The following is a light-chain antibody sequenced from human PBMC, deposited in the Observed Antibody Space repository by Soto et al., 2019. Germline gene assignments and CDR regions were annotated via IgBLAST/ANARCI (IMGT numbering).Light chain of an antibody. CDR2: GNS. J-gene: IGLJ2*01. V-gene: IGLV1-40*01. CDR3: QSYDSSLSGGV. CDR1: SSNIGAGYD. Sequence: QSVLTQPPSVSGAPGQRVTISCTGSSSNIGAGYDVHWYQQFPGTTPKFLIYGNSNRPSGVPDRFSGSKSGTSASLAITGLQAEDEADYYCQSYDSSLSGGVFGGGTKLTVL.